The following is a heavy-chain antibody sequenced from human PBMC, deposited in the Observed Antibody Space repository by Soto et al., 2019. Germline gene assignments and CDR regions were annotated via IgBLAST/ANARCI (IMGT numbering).Heavy chain of an antibody. J-gene: IGHJ4*02. Sequence: SETPSISCRVCGDSVCSSFSGGWIRQPPGKGLEWIGYVHHSGSTNYSPSLQSRVTMSVDTSKNQFSLTLRSVTAADTAVYYCAREYCSNDVCMQPDFWGQGALVTVSS. CDR3: AREYCSNDVCMQPDF. D-gene: IGHD2-8*01. CDR1: GDSVCSSF. CDR2: VHHSGST. V-gene: IGHV4-59*02.